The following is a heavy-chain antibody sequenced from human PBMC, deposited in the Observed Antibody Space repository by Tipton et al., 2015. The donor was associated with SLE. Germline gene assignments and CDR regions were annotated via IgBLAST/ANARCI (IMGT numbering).Heavy chain of an antibody. D-gene: IGHD3-10*01. J-gene: IGHJ2*01. V-gene: IGHV4-34*01. Sequence: TLSLTCAVYGGSFSGYYWGWIRQPPGKGLEWIGEINHSGSTSYNPSLRSRVTISVDTSKNQFSLKLSSVTAADTAVYYCARGPLVAYYYGSGSYSRYFDLWGRGTLVTVSS. CDR3: ARGPLVAYYYGSGSYSRYFDL. CDR1: GGSFSGYY. CDR2: INHSGST.